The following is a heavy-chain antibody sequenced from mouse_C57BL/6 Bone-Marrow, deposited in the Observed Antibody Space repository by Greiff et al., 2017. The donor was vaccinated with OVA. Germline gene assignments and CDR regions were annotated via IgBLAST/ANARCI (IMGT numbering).Heavy chain of an antibody. Sequence: DVKLQESGPGMVKPSQSLSLTCTVTGYSITSGYDWHWIRHFPGNKLEWMGYISYSGSTNYNPSLKSRISITHDTSKNHFFLKLNSVTTEDTATYYCARVDSNYDYFDYWGQGTTLTVSS. J-gene: IGHJ2*01. D-gene: IGHD2-5*01. V-gene: IGHV3-1*01. CDR2: ISYSGST. CDR3: ARVDSNYDYFDY. CDR1: GYSITSGYD.